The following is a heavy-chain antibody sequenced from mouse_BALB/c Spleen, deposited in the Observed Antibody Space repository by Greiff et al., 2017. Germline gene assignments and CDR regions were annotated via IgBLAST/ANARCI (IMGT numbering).Heavy chain of an antibody. CDR1: GYTFTSYY. J-gene: IGHJ1*01. CDR2: INPSNGGT. CDR3: TREDYDWYFDV. Sequence: QVQLQQSGAELVKPGASVKLSCKASGYTFTSYYMYWVKQRPGQGLEWIGEINPSNGGTNFNEKFKSKATLTVDKSSSTAYMQLSSLTSEDSAVYYCTREDYDWYFDVWGAGTTVTVSS. D-gene: IGHD2-4*01. V-gene: IGHV1S81*02.